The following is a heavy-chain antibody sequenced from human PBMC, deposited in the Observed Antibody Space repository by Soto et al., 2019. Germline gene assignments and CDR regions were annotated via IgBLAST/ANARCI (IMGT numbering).Heavy chain of an antibody. Sequence: PSETLSLTCTVPGGSISNYYWNWVRQPPGKGLEWIGYILYSGSTNYNPSLKGRVTISVDTSQNQLSLKLRSVTAADTAVYYCARESPTNWFDPWGQGSLVTVSS. CDR1: GGSISNYY. CDR2: ILYSGST. J-gene: IGHJ5*02. CDR3: ARESPTNWFDP. V-gene: IGHV4-59*01.